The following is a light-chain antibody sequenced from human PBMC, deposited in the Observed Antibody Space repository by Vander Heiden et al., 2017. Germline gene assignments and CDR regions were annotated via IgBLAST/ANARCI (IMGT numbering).Light chain of an antibody. CDR3: QAWDSSTLV. CDR2: QND. Sequence: SYELTQPPSLSVSPGQAATITCSGDKLGERFAAWYQQRPGQSPVLLIYQNDRRPSGIPERFSGSNSGNTATLTISGTQTVDDADYYCQAWDSSTLVFGGGTKVTVL. CDR1: KLGERF. V-gene: IGLV3-1*01. J-gene: IGLJ2*01.